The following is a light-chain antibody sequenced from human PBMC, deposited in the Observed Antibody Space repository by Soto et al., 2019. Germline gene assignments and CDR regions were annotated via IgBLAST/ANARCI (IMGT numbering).Light chain of an antibody. CDR3: QRYGSSPLIT. CDR1: QSVRSN. CDR2: GTS. J-gene: IGKJ5*01. Sequence: IVMTQSPATLSVSPGERVTLSCRASQSVRSNLVWYQQRPGQAPRLLIYGTSSRATGIPDRFSGSGSGTDFTLTISRLEPEDFAVYFCQRYGSSPLITFGQGTRLEIK. V-gene: IGKV3-20*01.